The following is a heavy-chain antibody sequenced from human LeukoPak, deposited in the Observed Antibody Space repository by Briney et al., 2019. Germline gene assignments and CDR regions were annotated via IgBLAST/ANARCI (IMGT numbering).Heavy chain of an antibody. CDR2: IYYSGRT. D-gene: IGHD6-19*01. CDR1: GGSISSNSYY. J-gene: IGHJ4*02. V-gene: IGHV4-39*07. CDR3: ARDYGGWYYFDY. Sequence: SETLSLTCTVSGGSISSNSYYWGWIRQPPGKGLEWIGSIYYSGRTYYNPSLKSRVTMSVDTSNNQFSLQLRSVTAADTALYYCARDYGGWYYFDYWGQGTLVTVSS.